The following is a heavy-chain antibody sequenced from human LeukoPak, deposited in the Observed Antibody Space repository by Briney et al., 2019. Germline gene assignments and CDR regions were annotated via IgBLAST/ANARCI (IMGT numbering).Heavy chain of an antibody. CDR1: GYTFTGYY. CDR2: INPSGGST. Sequence: GASVKVSCKASGYTFTGYYMHWVRQAPGQGLEWMGIINPSGGSTSYAQKFQGRVTMTRDTSISTAYMELSRLRSNDTAVYYCARRALFGDSGYDYNWFDPWGQGTLVTVSS. CDR3: ARRALFGDSGYDYNWFDP. D-gene: IGHD5-12*01. V-gene: IGHV1-46*01. J-gene: IGHJ5*02.